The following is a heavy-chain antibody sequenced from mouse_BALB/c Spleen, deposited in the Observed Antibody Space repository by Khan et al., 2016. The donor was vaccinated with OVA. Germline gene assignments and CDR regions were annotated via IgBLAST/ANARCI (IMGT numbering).Heavy chain of an antibody. J-gene: IGHJ2*02. Sequence: QIQLVQSGPELKKPGETVKISCKASGYTFTNYGMNWLKQAPGKGFKWMGWINTNTGEPTYAEEFKGRFAFSLETSANTAYLQINNLKNEDTATYFGAKEITSLFDYWGQGTSLTVSS. CDR1: GYTFTNYG. CDR3: AKEITSLFDY. V-gene: IGHV9-3*02. D-gene: IGHD1-1*01. CDR2: INTNTGEP.